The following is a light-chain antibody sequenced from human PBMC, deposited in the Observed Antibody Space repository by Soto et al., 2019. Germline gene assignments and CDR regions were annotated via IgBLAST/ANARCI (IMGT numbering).Light chain of an antibody. J-gene: IGKJ1*01. Sequence: DIVMTHSPDSLAVSLGERATINCNSIQSVLYSSNNKNYLAWYQQKPGQAPRLLIYGASNRATGIPDRLSGSGSGTEFTLTISRMEPEDFAVYYCQQYGSSGTFGQGTKVDIK. CDR3: QQYGSSGT. CDR1: QSVLYSSNNKNY. V-gene: IGKV4-1*01. CDR2: GAS.